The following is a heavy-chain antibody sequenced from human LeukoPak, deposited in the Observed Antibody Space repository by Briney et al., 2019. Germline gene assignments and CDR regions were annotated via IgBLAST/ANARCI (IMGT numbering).Heavy chain of an antibody. CDR2: ISSTGGTT. J-gene: IGHJ4*02. CDR1: GFTFSTHA. Sequence: GGSLRLSCAASGFTFSTHAMSWVRQAPGKGLEWVSRISSTGGTTEYADSVKGRFTISRDTSKNTLYLQMNSLRVEDTAVYYCAKDRSGPGYFDNWGQGTLVTVSS. CDR3: AKDRSGPGYFDN. V-gene: IGHV3-23*01.